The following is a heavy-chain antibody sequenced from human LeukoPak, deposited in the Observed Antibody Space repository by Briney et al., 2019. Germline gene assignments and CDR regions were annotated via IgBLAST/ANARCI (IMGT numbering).Heavy chain of an antibody. CDR3: ARLDSNGPNDY. CDR1: GDSFSSGSYF. J-gene: IGHJ4*02. D-gene: IGHD6-19*01. Sequence: PSGSLSLTCTVSGDSFSSGSYFWGWIRQPPGKGLEWIGSIRYSGRSYYNPSLKSRLTISVDTSKNKFSLKLSSVTAADTAVYYCARLDSNGPNDYWGQGTLVTVS. CDR2: IRYSGRS. V-gene: IGHV4-39*01.